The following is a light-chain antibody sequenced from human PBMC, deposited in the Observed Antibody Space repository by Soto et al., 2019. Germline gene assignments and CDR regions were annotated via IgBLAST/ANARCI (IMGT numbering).Light chain of an antibody. Sequence: EIVLTQSPGTLSLSPGETATLSCRASQSINSNFLGWYQQRPGQAPRLLIYGASSRATGIPDRFSGSGSGTDFTLTISSLEPEDFAVYYCQQYGSSPITFGGGTKVDI. CDR1: QSINSNF. V-gene: IGKV3-20*01. J-gene: IGKJ4*01. CDR3: QQYGSSPIT. CDR2: GAS.